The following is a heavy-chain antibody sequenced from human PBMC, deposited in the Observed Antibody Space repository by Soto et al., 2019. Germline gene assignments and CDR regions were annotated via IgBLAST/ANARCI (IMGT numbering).Heavy chain of an antibody. J-gene: IGHJ4*02. D-gene: IGHD2-15*01. CDR1: GFTLSTYA. Sequence: GWSLILSCAASGFTLSTYAMTWVRQAPGKGLEWVLCISGSGDTTYYADSVKGRFTISRDTSKNTMYLQMNSLRVDDTAVYYCAKGHPGGSCYSGLDCWGQGTLVTASS. CDR2: ISGSGDTT. V-gene: IGHV3-23*01. CDR3: AKGHPGGSCYSGLDC.